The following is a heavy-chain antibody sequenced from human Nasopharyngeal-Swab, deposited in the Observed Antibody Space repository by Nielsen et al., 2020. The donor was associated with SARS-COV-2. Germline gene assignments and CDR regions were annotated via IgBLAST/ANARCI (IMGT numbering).Heavy chain of an antibody. V-gene: IGHV3-21*01. J-gene: IGHJ4*02. CDR3: ARAEGGLYAPDY. D-gene: IGHD2-8*01. Sequence: GGSLTLSCAASGFTFSSYNMNWVRQAPGKGLEWVSSISSSSSYIYYADSVKGRFTISRDNAKNSLYLQMNSLRAEDTAVYYCARAEGGLYAPDYWGQGTLVTVSS. CDR2: ISSSSSYI. CDR1: GFTFSSYN.